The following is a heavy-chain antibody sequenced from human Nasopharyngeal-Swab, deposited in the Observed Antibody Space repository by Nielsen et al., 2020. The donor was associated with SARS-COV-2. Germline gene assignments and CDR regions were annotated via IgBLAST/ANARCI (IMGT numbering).Heavy chain of an antibody. CDR1: GFTFSSYG. CDR2: IWYDGSNK. CDR3: ARDRTVTTTVYFDY. J-gene: IGHJ4*02. Sequence: GESLKISCAAFGFTFSSYGMHWVRQAPGKGLEWVAVIWYDGSNKYYADSVKGRFTISRDNSKNTLYLQMNSLRAEDTAVYYCARDRTVTTTVYFDYWGQGTLVTVSS. V-gene: IGHV3-33*01. D-gene: IGHD4-17*01.